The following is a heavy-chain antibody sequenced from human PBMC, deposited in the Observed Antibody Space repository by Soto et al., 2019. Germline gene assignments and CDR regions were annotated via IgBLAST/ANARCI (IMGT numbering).Heavy chain of an antibody. V-gene: IGHV3-33*01. D-gene: IGHD6-19*01. Sequence: PGGSMSLSCAASGFTFSSYGVHWVRQAPGEGLEWVAVIWYDGSNKYYADSVKGRFTISRDNSKNTLYLQMNSLRAEDTAVYYCARDLAVAGFYYYYYGMDVWGQGTTVTVSS. CDR2: IWYDGSNK. J-gene: IGHJ6*02. CDR1: GFTFSSYG. CDR3: ARDLAVAGFYYYYYGMDV.